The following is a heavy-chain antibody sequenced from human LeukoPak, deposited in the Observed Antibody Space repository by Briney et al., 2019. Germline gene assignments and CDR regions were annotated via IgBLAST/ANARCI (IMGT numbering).Heavy chain of an antibody. CDR3: ARRTGFVVIGAFGI. D-gene: IGHD3-10*01. Sequence: PSETLSLTCTASGASISSSYCSRIRQPPGKGLEWLGYIYYSGRTNYSPALQSRVTISVAMSKSQVSLKLRSVTAAVTAVDYCARRTGFVVIGAFGIWGQGTMGTVSS. V-gene: IGHV4-59*08. J-gene: IGHJ3*02. CDR1: GASISSSY. CDR2: IYYSGRT.